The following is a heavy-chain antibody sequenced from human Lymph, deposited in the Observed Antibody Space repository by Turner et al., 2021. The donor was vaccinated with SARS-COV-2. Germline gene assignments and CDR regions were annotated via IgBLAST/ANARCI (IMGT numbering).Heavy chain of an antibody. V-gene: IGHV4-39*01. Sequence: LRLPESVPGLAEPSESLSLTCPFSGGSLRSSSYYWGWSRQPPGKGVEWIGSLYYSESTYYNPYHKCRVSISVDTSKNQFSLKLSSVTAADTAVYYCARRRKWLVHWYFDLWGRGTLVTVSS. J-gene: IGHJ2*01. D-gene: IGHD6-19*01. CDR1: GGSLRSSSYY. CDR3: ARRRKWLVHWYFDL. CDR2: LYYSEST.